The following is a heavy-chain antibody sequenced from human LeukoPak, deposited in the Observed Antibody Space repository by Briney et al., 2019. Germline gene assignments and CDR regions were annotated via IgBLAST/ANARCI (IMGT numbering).Heavy chain of an antibody. CDR1: GFTFSNAW. V-gene: IGHV3-15*07. Sequence: GGSQRLSCAASGFTFSNAWMNWVRQAPGKGLEWVGRIKSKTDGGTTDYAAPVKGRFTISRDDSKNTLYPQMNSLKTEDTAVYYCSTTYYYDSSEGYWGQGTLVTVSS. CDR3: STTYYYDSSEGY. D-gene: IGHD3-22*01. CDR2: IKSKTDGGTT. J-gene: IGHJ4*02.